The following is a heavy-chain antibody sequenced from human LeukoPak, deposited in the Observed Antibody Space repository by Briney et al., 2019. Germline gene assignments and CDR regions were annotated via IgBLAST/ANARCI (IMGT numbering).Heavy chain of an antibody. CDR2: ISYDGSNK. CDR1: GFTFSSYA. CDR3: ARDLQDDIVVVIPYRRGRISYAFDI. Sequence: PGGSLRLSCAASGFTFSSYAMHWVRQAPGKGLEWVAVISYDGSNKYYADSVKGRFTISRDNSKNTLYLQMNSLRAEDTAVYYCARDLQDDIVVVIPYRRGRISYAFDIWGQGTMVTVSP. V-gene: IGHV3-30*04. D-gene: IGHD3-22*01. J-gene: IGHJ3*02.